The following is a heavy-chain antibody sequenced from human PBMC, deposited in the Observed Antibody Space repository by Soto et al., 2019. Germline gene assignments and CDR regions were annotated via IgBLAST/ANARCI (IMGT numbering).Heavy chain of an antibody. CDR3: ARIPYDNSGTAFDY. Sequence: DVQLVESGGGLIQPGGSLRLSCAVSGFSVSSKYMSWVRQAAGKGLEWVSVIYAGSITFYADSLKGRFTISRDYSKNSLYLQMKSLIAEYTAVYYCARIPYDNSGTAFDYWGQGTQVTASS. D-gene: IGHD3-22*01. V-gene: IGHV3-53*01. CDR1: GFSVSSKY. J-gene: IGHJ4*02. CDR2: IYAGSIT.